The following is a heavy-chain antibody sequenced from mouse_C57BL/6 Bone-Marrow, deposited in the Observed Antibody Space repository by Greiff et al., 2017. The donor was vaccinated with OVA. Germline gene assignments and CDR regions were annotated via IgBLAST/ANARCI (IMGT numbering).Heavy chain of an antibody. Sequence: EVHLVESGGGLVQPGGSLKLSCAASGFTFSDYGMAWVRQAPRKGPEWVAFISNLAYSIYYADTVTGRFTISRENAKNTLYLEMSSLRSEDTAMYYCARHKDLYYDFYFDYWGQGTTLTVSS. CDR2: ISNLAYSI. J-gene: IGHJ2*01. CDR1: GFTFSDYG. D-gene: IGHD2-4*01. CDR3: ARHKDLYYDFYFDY. V-gene: IGHV5-15*01.